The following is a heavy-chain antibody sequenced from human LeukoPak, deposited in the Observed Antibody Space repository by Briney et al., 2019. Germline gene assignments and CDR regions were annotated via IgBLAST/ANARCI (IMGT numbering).Heavy chain of an antibody. J-gene: IGHJ1*01. CDR2: ISYDGSNK. Sequence: PGGSLRLSCAASGFTFSTFAMHWVRQAPGKGLEWVAVISYDGSNKYYADSVKGRFTISRDNSKNTLYLQMSSLRAEDTAVYYCAKWPSGSHEYFQHWGQGTLVTVSS. CDR3: AKWPSGSHEYFQH. D-gene: IGHD1-26*01. V-gene: IGHV3-30-3*02. CDR1: GFTFSTFA.